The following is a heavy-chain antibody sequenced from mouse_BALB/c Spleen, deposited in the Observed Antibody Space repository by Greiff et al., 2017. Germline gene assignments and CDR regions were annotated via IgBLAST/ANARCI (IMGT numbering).Heavy chain of an antibody. V-gene: IGHV6-6*02. Sequence: EVKVEESGGGLVQPGGSMKLSCVASGFTFSSYWMSWVRQSPEKGLEWVAEIRLKSDNYATHYAESVKGKFTISRDDSKSRLYLQMNSLRAEDTGIYYCTTFPTSAFAYWGQGTLVTVSA. J-gene: IGHJ3*01. CDR3: TTFPTSAFAY. D-gene: IGHD1-3*01. CDR2: IRLKSDNYAT. CDR1: GFTFSSYW.